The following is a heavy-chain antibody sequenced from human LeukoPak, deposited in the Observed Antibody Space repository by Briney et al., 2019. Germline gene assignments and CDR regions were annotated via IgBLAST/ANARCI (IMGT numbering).Heavy chain of an antibody. V-gene: IGHV3-21*01. D-gene: IGHD6-19*01. CDR3: ARDSSGWYIWDY. Sequence: GGSLRLSCVASGFTFSSYSMNWVRQAPGKGLEWVSSISSSSSYIYYADSVKGRFTISRDNAKNSLYLQMNSLRAEDTAVYYGARDSSGWYIWDYWGQGTLVTVSS. CDR2: ISSSSSYI. J-gene: IGHJ4*02. CDR1: GFTFSSYS.